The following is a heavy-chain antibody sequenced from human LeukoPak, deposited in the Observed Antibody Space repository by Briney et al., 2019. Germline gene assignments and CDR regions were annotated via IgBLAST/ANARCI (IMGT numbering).Heavy chain of an antibody. CDR2: IYYTGST. D-gene: IGHD6-19*01. CDR3: ARGRLSVADLDV. V-gene: IGHV4-59*01. Sequence: PSETLSLTCTVSDGTISPYYLSWIRQPPGKGLEWIGYIYYTGSTNYNPSLKSRVTTSLDTSKNQFSLRLTSVTAADTAVYYCARGRLSVADLDVWGQGTTVTVSS. CDR1: DGTISPYY. J-gene: IGHJ6*02.